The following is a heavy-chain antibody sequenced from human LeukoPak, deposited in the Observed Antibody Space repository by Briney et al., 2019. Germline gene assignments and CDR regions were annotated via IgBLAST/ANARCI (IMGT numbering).Heavy chain of an antibody. CDR1: GFTFSSYG. V-gene: IGHV3-30*18. CDR3: AKDEAIFGVVIIRGEAFDI. J-gene: IGHJ3*02. D-gene: IGHD3-3*01. CDR2: ISYDGSNK. Sequence: PGGSLRLSCAAPGFTFSSYGMHWVRQAPGKGLEWVAVISYDGSNKYYADSVKGRFTISRDNSKNTLYLQMNSLRAEDTAVYYCAKDEAIFGVVIIRGEAFDIWGQGTMVTASS.